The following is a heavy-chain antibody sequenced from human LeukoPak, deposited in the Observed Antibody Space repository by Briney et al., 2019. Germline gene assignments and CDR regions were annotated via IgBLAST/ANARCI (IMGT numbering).Heavy chain of an antibody. V-gene: IGHV3-23*01. CDR1: GFTFSSYA. Sequence: GGSLRLSCAASGFTFSSYAMSWVRQAPGKGLEWVSAISGSGGSTYYADSVKGRFTISRDNSKNTLYLQTNSLRAEDTAVYYCAKDRVAARRFDYWGQGTLVTVSS. CDR3: AKDRVAARRFDY. D-gene: IGHD6-6*01. CDR2: ISGSGGST. J-gene: IGHJ4*02.